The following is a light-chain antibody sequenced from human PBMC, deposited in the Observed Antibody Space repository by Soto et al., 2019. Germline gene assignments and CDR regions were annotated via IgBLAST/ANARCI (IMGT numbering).Light chain of an antibody. V-gene: IGKV3-20*01. CDR2: GAS. Sequence: EIVLTQSPGTLSLSPGERATLSCRASQSVSSSYLAWYQQKPGQTPRLLIYGASSRATGIPDRFSGSGSGTDFTLTLSRLEPEDFAVDYCQQYGSSPPLTFGGGTKVEIK. CDR1: QSVSSSY. CDR3: QQYGSSPPLT. J-gene: IGKJ4*01.